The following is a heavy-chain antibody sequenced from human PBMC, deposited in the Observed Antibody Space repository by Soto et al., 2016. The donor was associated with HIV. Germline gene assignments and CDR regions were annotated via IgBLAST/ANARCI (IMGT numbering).Heavy chain of an antibody. V-gene: IGHV4-38-2*01. CDR2: LYRSGRT. J-gene: IGHJ4*01. CDR3: AMDTSAWFRFDY. Sequence: QIQLQESGPGLVKPSEALSLTCDVSGYSVSSDYYWGWIRQPPGEGLEWIGTLYRSGRTYYNPSLKSRVSISIDTPKNQFSLKLSSVTAADTAVYYCAMDTSAWFRFDYWGHGTLVSVSS. D-gene: IGHD3-22*01. CDR1: GYSVSSDYY.